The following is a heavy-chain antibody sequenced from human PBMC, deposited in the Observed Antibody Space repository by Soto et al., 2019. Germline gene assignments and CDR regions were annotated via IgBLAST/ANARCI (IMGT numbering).Heavy chain of an antibody. Sequence: QVPLVQSGAEVRKPGASVKVSCKASGYTFTSYGISWVRQAPGQGLEWMGGIIPIFGTANYAQKFQGRVTITADESTSTAYMELSSLRSEDTAVYYCARERIVGATLDYWGQGTLVTVSS. CDR3: ARERIVGATLDY. D-gene: IGHD1-26*01. CDR2: IIPIFGTA. J-gene: IGHJ4*02. V-gene: IGHV1-69*13. CDR1: GYTFTSYG.